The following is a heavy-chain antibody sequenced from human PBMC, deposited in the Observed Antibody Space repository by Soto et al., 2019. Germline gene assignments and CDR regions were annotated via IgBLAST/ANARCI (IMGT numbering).Heavy chain of an antibody. D-gene: IGHD1-26*01. CDR2: IIPIFGTA. J-gene: IGHJ6*02. CDR3: ARGVWEWELLGSYDYCCGMDV. CDR1: GGTFSSYA. V-gene: IGHV1-69*13. Sequence: SVKVSCKASGGTFSSYAISWVRQAPGQGLEWMGGIIPIFGTANYAQKFQGRVTITADESTSTAYMELSSLRSEDTAVYYCARGVWEWELLGSYDYCCGMDVWGQGTTVTVSS.